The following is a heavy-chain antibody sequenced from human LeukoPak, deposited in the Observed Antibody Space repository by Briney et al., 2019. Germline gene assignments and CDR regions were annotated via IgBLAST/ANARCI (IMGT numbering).Heavy chain of an antibody. D-gene: IGHD3-22*01. CDR2: NNPNSGGT. Sequence: ASVMVSCQASGQTFTGYYMLPVRQAPGHGLEWPGWNNPNSGGTNYAQKFQGRVTMNSDTSISTAHIEPSRLRSDDTAVYYCARDPLYYYDSSGSNAFEIWGQGTMVTVSS. CDR3: ARDPLYYYDSSGSNAFEI. J-gene: IGHJ3*02. CDR1: GQTFTGYY. V-gene: IGHV1-2*02.